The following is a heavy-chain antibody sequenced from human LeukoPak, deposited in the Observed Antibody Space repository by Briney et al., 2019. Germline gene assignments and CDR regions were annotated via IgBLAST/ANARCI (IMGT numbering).Heavy chain of an antibody. CDR2: IYYSGST. CDR3: AREVVPDVIDXFDI. V-gene: IGHV4-39*02. J-gene: IGHJ3*02. CDR1: GGSITSSSYY. D-gene: IGHD2-2*01. Sequence: SETLSLTCTVSGGSITSSSYYWSWIRQPPGKGLEWIGSIYYSGSTYYNLSLKSRVTISVDTSKNQFSLKLSSVTAADTAVYYCAREVVPDVIDXFDIWGQGTMVTVSS.